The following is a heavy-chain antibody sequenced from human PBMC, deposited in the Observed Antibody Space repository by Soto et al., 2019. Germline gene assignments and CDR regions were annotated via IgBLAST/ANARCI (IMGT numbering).Heavy chain of an antibody. J-gene: IGHJ4*02. CDR3: ARDEDVVVPAAIGF. D-gene: IGHD2-2*01. CDR1: GYTFTSYG. V-gene: IGHV1-18*01. CDR2: ISAYNGNT. Sequence: QIQLVQSGAEVKKPGASVKVSCKASGYTFTSYGISWVRQAPGQGREWMGWISAYNGNTNYAQKLQGRVTMTTDTSTSTAYMELRSLRSDDTAVYYCARDEDVVVPAAIGFWGQGTLVTVSS.